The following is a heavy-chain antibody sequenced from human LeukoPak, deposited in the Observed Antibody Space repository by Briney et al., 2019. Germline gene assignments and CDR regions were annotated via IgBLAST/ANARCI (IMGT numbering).Heavy chain of an antibody. J-gene: IGHJ3*02. D-gene: IGHD3-22*01. V-gene: IGHV3-48*03. CDR1: GFTFSSYE. Sequence: GGSLRLSCAASGFTFSSYEMNCVRQAPEKGLEWGSYISSSGSTIYYADSVKSRVTISTDNTTNSLFLQINSARDENTPVYYCASGGGHQETRDYYDSWLQTGYAFDIWGQGTMVTVSS. CDR2: ISSSGSTI. CDR3: ASGGGHQETRDYYDSWLQTGYAFDI.